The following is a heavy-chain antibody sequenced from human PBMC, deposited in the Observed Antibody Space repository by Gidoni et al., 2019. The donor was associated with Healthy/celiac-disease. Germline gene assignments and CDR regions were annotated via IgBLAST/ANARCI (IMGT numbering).Heavy chain of an antibody. CDR1: GGSFSGYY. CDR3: ARGPRPLNCGGDCYSFDY. D-gene: IGHD2-21*02. CDR2: INHSGST. J-gene: IGHJ4*02. Sequence: QVQLQQWGAGLLKPSETLSLTCAVNGGSFSGYYWSWIRHPPGKGLEWIGEINHSGSTHYNPSLKSRVTISVDTSKNQFSLKLSSVTAADTAVYYCARGPRPLNCGGDCYSFDYWGQGTLVTVSS. V-gene: IGHV4-34*01.